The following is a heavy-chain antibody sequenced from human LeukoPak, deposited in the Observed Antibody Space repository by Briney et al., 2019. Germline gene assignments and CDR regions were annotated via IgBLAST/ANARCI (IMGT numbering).Heavy chain of an antibody. Sequence: SETLSLTCTVSGASISSYYWSWIQQPPGKGLEWIGHIYYSGSTNYNPSLKRRVTISVDTSKNQFSLKLSSMTAADTAMYYCARDRGSYYAFDIWGQGTMVTVSS. CDR3: ARDRGSYYAFDI. CDR1: GASISSYY. D-gene: IGHD1-1*01. CDR2: IYYSGST. V-gene: IGHV4-59*01. J-gene: IGHJ3*02.